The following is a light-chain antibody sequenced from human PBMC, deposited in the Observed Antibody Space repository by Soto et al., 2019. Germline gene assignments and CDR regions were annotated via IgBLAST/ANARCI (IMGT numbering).Light chain of an antibody. CDR1: SSDVGVYNY. CDR2: DVN. V-gene: IGLV2-8*01. J-gene: IGLJ3*02. CDR3: ISYAGSSIWV. Sequence: QSALTQPPSASGSPGQSVTISCTGTSSDVGVYNYVSWCQQHPGKAPKLMIYDVNKRPSGVPDRFSGSKSGNTASLTVSGLQAEDEADYYCISYAGSSIWVFGGGTKLTVL.